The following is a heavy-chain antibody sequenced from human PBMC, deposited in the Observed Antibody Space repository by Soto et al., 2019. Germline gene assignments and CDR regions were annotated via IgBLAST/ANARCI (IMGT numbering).Heavy chain of an antibody. CDR1: GDTFNFYT. D-gene: IGHD3-10*01. CDR2: IIPMLGMP. J-gene: IGHJ4*02. V-gene: IGHV1-69*02. CDR3: ATSYGSGSRPFDY. Sequence: QVQLVQSGAEVKKPGSSVKVSCKASGDTFNFYTISWVRQAPGQGLEWMGRIIPMLGMPNYAQKFQDRVTIIADKSPSTAYMQLSSLRFEDTAIYYCATSYGSGSRPFDYWGQGTLVTVSS.